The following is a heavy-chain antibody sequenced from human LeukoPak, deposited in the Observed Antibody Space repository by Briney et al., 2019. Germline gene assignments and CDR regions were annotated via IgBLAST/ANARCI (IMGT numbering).Heavy chain of an antibody. CDR3: ARDGDYGDYANFDY. D-gene: IGHD4-17*01. J-gene: IGHJ4*02. Sequence: GASVKVSCKASGGTFSSYAISWVRQAPGQGLEWMGGIIPIFGTANYAQKFQGRVTITTDESTSTAYMELRSLRSDDTAVYYCARDGDYGDYANFDYWGQGTLVTVSS. CDR1: GGTFSSYA. CDR2: IIPIFGTA. V-gene: IGHV1-69*05.